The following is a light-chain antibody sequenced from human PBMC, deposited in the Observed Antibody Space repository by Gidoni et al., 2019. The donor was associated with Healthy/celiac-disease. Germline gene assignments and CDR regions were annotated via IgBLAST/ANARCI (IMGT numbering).Light chain of an antibody. CDR1: QSVLYSSNTKYY. Sequence: DIVMTQSPDPLAVSLGVRATINCKSSQSVLYSSNTKYYVAWYQQKPGQPPKLVIYWESTRESGVPDRFRGSGSGTDFALTISSLQAEDVAVYYCQRYYNAPALTFGGGTKVEIK. J-gene: IGKJ4*01. V-gene: IGKV4-1*01. CDR3: QRYYNAPALT. CDR2: WES.